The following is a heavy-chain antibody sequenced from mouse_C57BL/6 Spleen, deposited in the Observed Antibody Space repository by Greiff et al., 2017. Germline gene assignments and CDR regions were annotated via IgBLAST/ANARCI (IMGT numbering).Heavy chain of an antibody. J-gene: IGHJ3*01. CDR2: INPSTGGT. D-gene: IGHD4-1*01. Sequence: VHVKQSGPELVKPGASVKISCKASGYSFTGYYMNWVKQSPEKSLEWIGEINPSTGGTTYNQKFKAKATLTVDKSSSTAYMQLKSLTSEDSSVYYCARVGLTGSFAYWGQGTLVTVSA. CDR1: GYSFTGYY. V-gene: IGHV1-42*01. CDR3: ARVGLTGSFAY.